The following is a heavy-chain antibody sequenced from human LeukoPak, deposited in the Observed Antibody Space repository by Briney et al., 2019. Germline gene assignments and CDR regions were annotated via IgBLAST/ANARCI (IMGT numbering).Heavy chain of an antibody. Sequence: QAGGSLRLSCEASGFTFSNYWMSWVRQAPGKGLEWVSSISESGGTTDYADSVKGRFTISRDNSKNTLYLQMNSLRAEDTAVYYCARQWLVNGWGQGTLVTVSS. CDR3: ARQWLVNG. CDR2: ISESGGTT. V-gene: IGHV3-23*01. CDR1: GFTFSNYW. D-gene: IGHD6-19*01. J-gene: IGHJ4*02.